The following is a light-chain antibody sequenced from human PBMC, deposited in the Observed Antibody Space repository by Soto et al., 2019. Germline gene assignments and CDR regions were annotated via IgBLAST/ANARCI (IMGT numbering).Light chain of an antibody. CDR1: QSVSSY. CDR3: QQRSSSWT. Sequence: EIVLPQSPATLSLSPGERATLSCRASQSVSSYLACYQQKPGQAPRLLIYDASNRGTGIPARFSGSGSGTDFTLTISSLEPEDFAVYYCQQRSSSWTFGQGTKVEIK. CDR2: DAS. J-gene: IGKJ1*01. V-gene: IGKV3-11*01.